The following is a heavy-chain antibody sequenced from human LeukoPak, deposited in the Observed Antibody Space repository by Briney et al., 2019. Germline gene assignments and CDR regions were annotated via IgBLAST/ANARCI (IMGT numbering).Heavy chain of an antibody. V-gene: IGHV3-30-3*01. CDR1: GFTFSTYA. D-gene: IGHD6-13*01. J-gene: IGHJ4*02. CDR2: ISFDGGNK. CDR3: ARVYSSSWSFDY. Sequence: GGSLRLSCAASGFTFSTYAMHWVRQAPGEGLEWVAVISFDGGNKYYADSVEGRFTISRDNSKNTVYLQMNSLRAEDTAVYYCARVYSSSWSFDYWGQGTLVTVSS.